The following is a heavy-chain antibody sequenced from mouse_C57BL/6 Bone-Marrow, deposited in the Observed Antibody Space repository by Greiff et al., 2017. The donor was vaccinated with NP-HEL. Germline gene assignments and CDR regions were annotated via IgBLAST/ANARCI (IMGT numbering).Heavy chain of an antibody. CDR1: GYTFTDYE. CDR3: TRDGYDAMDY. CDR2: IDPETGGT. Sequence: QVQLKQSGAELVRPGASVTLSCKASGYTFTDYEMHWVKQTPVHGLEWIGAIDPETGGTAYNQKFKGKAILTADKSSSTAYMELRSLTSEDSAVYYCTRDGYDAMDYWGQGTSVTVSS. J-gene: IGHJ4*01. V-gene: IGHV1-15*01. D-gene: IGHD2-3*01.